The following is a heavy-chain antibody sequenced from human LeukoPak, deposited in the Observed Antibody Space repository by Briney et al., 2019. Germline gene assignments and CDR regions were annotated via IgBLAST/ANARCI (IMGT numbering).Heavy chain of an antibody. D-gene: IGHD6-19*01. Sequence: GGSLRLSCAASGFTVSSTYMSWMRQAPGRGLEWVSVIYSGGTTYYAESVKGRFTISRDNFKNTLYLQMNSLRPEDTAVYYCARSGYSSGWTGGFDYWGQGTLVTVSS. V-gene: IGHV3-53*01. CDR3: ARSGYSSGWTGGFDY. CDR1: GFTVSSTY. CDR2: IYSGGTT. J-gene: IGHJ4*02.